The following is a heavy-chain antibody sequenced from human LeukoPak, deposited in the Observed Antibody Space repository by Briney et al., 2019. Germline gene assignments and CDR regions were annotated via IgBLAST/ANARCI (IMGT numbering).Heavy chain of an antibody. CDR1: GYTFTRYY. CDR2: INPSGGST. CDR3: ARGRRGFSGTPDFDY. Sequence: ASVKVSCKASGYTFTRYYMHWVRQAPGQGLEWMGIINPSGGSTSYAQKFQGRVTMTRDMSTSTVYMELSSLRSEDTAVYYCARGRRGFSGTPDFDYWGQGTLVTVSS. J-gene: IGHJ4*02. V-gene: IGHV1-46*01. D-gene: IGHD1-14*01.